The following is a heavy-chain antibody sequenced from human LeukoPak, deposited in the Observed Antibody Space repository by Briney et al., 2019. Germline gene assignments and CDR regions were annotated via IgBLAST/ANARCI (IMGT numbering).Heavy chain of an antibody. CDR3: AKIYSSSWYNAFDI. Sequence: GWSLRPSCAASVFTFDDYAMHWVRQAPGRGLWWFSFISGDGGSTYYADSVKGRFTISRDNSNNSLYLQMNSLRTEDTALYYCAKIYSSSWYNAFDIWGQGTMVTVSS. CDR1: VFTFDDYA. CDR2: ISGDGGST. D-gene: IGHD6-13*01. V-gene: IGHV3-43*02. J-gene: IGHJ3*02.